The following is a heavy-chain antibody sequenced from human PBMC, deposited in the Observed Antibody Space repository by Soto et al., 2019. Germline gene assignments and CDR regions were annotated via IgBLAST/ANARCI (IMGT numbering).Heavy chain of an antibody. V-gene: IGHV3-23*01. CDR1: GFTFSSYA. Sequence: EVQLLESGGDLVQPGGSLRLSCAASGFTFSSYAMTWVRQAPGKGLVWVSTVSASGATTYYADSVKGRFTIARDNSKNMLYLQMNSLTAEDTALYYCATEGISGGYFVASWGQGALVTVSS. CDR3: ATEGISGGYFVAS. J-gene: IGHJ4*02. CDR2: VSASGATT. D-gene: IGHD1-26*01.